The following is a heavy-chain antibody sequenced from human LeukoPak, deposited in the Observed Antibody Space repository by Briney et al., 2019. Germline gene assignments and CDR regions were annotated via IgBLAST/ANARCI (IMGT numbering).Heavy chain of an antibody. CDR3: ARSWVYCTNGVCYKDAGVLDY. CDR1: GFTFSSYS. CDR2: ISTSSSYI. Sequence: GGSLRLSCAASGFTFSSYSMNWVRQAPGKGLEWVSSISTSSSYIYYADSVKGRFTISRDNAKNSLYLQMNSLRAEDTAVYYCARSWVYCTNGVCYKDAGVLDYWGQGTLVTVSS. J-gene: IGHJ4*02. D-gene: IGHD2-8*01. V-gene: IGHV3-21*01.